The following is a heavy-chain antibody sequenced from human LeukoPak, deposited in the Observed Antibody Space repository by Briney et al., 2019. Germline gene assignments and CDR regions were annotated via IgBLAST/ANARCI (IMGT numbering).Heavy chain of an antibody. D-gene: IGHD6-19*01. CDR1: GGSISSYY. V-gene: IGHV4-59*01. CDR3: ARKGIAVAAPFDY. CDR2: IYYSGST. J-gene: IGHJ4*02. Sequence: SETLSLTCTVSGGSISSYYWSWIRQPPGKGLEWIGYIYYSGSTNYNPSLKSRVTISVDTSKNQFSLKLSSATAADTAVYYCARKGIAVAAPFDYWGQGTLVTVSS.